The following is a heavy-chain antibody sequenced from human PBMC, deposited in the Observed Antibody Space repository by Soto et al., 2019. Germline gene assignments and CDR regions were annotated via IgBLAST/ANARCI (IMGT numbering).Heavy chain of an antibody. D-gene: IGHD3-3*01. CDR3: SRQGLVLGPVTDFLWYFDV. CDR1: GFTFSAFN. CDR2: IGGKANSYAT. Sequence: EMQLVESGGGLVRPGGSLKLSCAASGFTFSAFNVHWVRQASGKGLEWIGHIGGKANSYATTFAASVKGRFTITRDDSKNAAYLQMNSLKTEDTAVYYCSRQGLVLGPVTDFLWYFDVWGRGTPVTVSS. V-gene: IGHV3-73*02. J-gene: IGHJ2*01.